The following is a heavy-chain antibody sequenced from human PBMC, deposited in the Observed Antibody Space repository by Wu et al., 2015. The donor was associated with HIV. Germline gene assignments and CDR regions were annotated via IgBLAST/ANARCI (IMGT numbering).Heavy chain of an antibody. CDR2: IIPIFGTA. D-gene: IGHD3-9*01. CDR3: ARDRSRANYDILTGSLDY. Sequence: QVQLVQSGAEVKKPGSSVKVSCKASGGTFSSYAITWVRQAPGQGLEWMGRIIPIFGTAKYAQKFQGRVTITADESTSTAYMELSSLRSEDTAVYYCARDRSRANYDILTGSLDYWGQGTLVTVSS. V-gene: IGHV1-69*13. CDR1: GGTFSSYA. J-gene: IGHJ4*02.